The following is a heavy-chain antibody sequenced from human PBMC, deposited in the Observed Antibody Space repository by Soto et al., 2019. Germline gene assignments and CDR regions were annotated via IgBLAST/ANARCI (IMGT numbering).Heavy chain of an antibody. V-gene: IGHV3-74*01. CDR3: ADSWLPTSY. CDR2: ISPDGRTT. D-gene: IGHD3-10*01. J-gene: IGHJ4*02. Sequence: GGSLRLSCAASGFSFSHYWIHWVRQAPGKGLGWVSPISPDGRTTTYADSVKGRFTISRDNAKSTLYLQMNSLTVEDGAVYYCADSWLPTSYWGPGTLVTVSS. CDR1: GFSFSHYW.